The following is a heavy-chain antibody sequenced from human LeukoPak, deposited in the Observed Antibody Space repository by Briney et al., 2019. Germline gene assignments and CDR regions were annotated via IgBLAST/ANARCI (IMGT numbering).Heavy chain of an antibody. CDR1: GYTFTSYG. V-gene: IGHV1-18*01. J-gene: IGHJ5*02. CDR2: ISAYNGNT. D-gene: IGHD2-8*01. Sequence: ASVKVSCKASGYTFTSYGISWVRQAPGQGLEWMGWISAYNGNTNYAQKLQGRVTMTTDTSTSTAYMELRSLRSDDTAVYYCARDLIVLMVYKPSYRQLGPFDPWGQGTLVTVSS. CDR3: ARDLIVLMVYKPSYRQLGPFDP.